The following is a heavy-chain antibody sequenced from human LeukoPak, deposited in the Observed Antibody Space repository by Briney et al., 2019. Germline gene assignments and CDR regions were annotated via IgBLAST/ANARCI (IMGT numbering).Heavy chain of an antibody. Sequence: PGGSLRLSCAATGFTFSSYGMHWVRQDPGKGMEWVAFIRYDGSNKYYADSVKGRFIISRDNSKNTLYLKMNSLRAEDTAVYYCAKGSKVVVITRDHXXDVXXXGXXVTISS. J-gene: IGHJ6*03. CDR3: AKGSKVVVITRDHXXDV. D-gene: IGHD3-22*01. CDR1: GFTFSSYG. V-gene: IGHV3-30*02. CDR2: IRYDGSNK.